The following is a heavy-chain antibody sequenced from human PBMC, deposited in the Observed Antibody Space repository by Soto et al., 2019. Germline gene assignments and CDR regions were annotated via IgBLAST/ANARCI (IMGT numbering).Heavy chain of an antibody. CDR3: ARRVAFGGVIVTYYFDY. CDR1: GGSISSSSYY. V-gene: IGHV4-39*01. CDR2: VYYSGST. D-gene: IGHD3-16*02. J-gene: IGHJ4*02. Sequence: QLQLQESGPGLVKPSETLSLTCTVSGGSISSSSYYWGWIRQPPGKGLEWIGSVYYSGSTYYNLSITRRVTISFATSTNQFSLKLRSVTAADTAVYYCARRVAFGGVIVTYYFDYWGQGTLVTVSS.